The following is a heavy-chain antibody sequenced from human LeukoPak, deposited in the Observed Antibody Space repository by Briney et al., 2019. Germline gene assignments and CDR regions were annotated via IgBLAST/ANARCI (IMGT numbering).Heavy chain of an antibody. V-gene: IGHV3-30-3*01. CDR1: GLTFSRYA. D-gene: IGHD2-15*01. CDR3: ARRYCSGGSCYQDY. CDR2: ISYDGSDK. Sequence: GGSLRLSCAASGLTFSRYAMSWVRQAPGKGLEWVAVISYDGSDKYYADSVKGRFTISRDNSKNTLYLQMNSLRAEDTAVYYCARRYCSGGSCYQDYWGQGTLVTVSS. J-gene: IGHJ4*02.